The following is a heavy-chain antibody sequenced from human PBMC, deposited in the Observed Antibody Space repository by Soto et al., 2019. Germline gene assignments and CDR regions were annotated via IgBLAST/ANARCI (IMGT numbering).Heavy chain of an antibody. V-gene: IGHV3-23*01. CDR2: ISGSGGST. CDR3: AKDLHSSSSSDVYYYYGMDV. Sequence: PGGSLRLSCAASGFTFSSYAMSWVRQAPGKGLEWVSAISGSGGSTYYADSVKGRFTISRDNSKNTLYLQMNSLRAEDTAVYYCAKDLHSSSSSDVYYYYGMDVWGQGTTVTVSS. CDR1: GFTFSSYA. J-gene: IGHJ6*02. D-gene: IGHD6-13*01.